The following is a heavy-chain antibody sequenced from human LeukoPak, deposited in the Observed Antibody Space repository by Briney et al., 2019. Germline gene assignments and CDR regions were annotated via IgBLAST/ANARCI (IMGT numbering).Heavy chain of an antibody. CDR3: ARAPYDILTGYFLFDS. V-gene: IGHV4-30-2*01. CDR1: GGSISSDDYF. J-gene: IGHJ4*02. Sequence: PPQTLSLTCAVSGGSISSDDYFWSWIRQPPGKGLEWIGYIYHRGSTSYNPSLKSRVTISLDKSRNQLSLNLSSVTAADTAVYYCARAPYDILTGYFLFDSWGQGTLVTVSS. D-gene: IGHD3-9*01. CDR2: IYHRGST.